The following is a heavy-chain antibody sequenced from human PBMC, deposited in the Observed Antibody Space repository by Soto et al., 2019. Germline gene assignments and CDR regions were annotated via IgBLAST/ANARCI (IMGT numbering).Heavy chain of an antibody. J-gene: IGHJ5*02. Sequence: QVQLVQSGAEVKKPGASVKVSCKASGYTFTGYYIHRVRQAPGQGLEWMGWIIPKNGRTKYGQKFQDRVTMTRDTSISTAYMELSRLRSDDTAVYYCARGTFDNSGDYFAGWFDPWGQGTLVTVSS. CDR1: GYTFTGYY. V-gene: IGHV1-2*02. CDR3: ARGTFDNSGDYFAGWFDP. D-gene: IGHD3-22*01. CDR2: IIPKNGRT.